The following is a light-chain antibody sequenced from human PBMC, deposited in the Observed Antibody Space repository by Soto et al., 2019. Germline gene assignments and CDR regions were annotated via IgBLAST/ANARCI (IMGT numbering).Light chain of an antibody. CDR1: QSVSNNY. J-gene: IGKJ5*01. CDR3: QQRSNWPLT. CDR2: GAS. V-gene: IGKV3D-20*02. Sequence: EIVLTQSPGTLSLSPGERATLSCRASQSVSNNYLAWYQQKPGQAPRLLIYGASNRATGIPDRLSGSGSGTDFTLTISSLEPEDFAVYYCQQRSNWPLTFGQGTRLEI.